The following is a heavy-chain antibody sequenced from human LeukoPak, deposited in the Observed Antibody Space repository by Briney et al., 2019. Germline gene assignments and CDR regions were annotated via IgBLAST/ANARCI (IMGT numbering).Heavy chain of an antibody. Sequence: ASVKVSYKASGGTFSSYAISWVRQAPGQGLEWMGGIIPIFGTANYAQKFQGRVTITADESTSTAYMELSSLRSEDTAVYYCASDTDYYDSSGYGATFDIWGQGTMVTVSS. J-gene: IGHJ3*02. CDR2: IIPIFGTA. CDR1: GGTFSSYA. CDR3: ASDTDYYDSSGYGATFDI. V-gene: IGHV1-69*01. D-gene: IGHD3-22*01.